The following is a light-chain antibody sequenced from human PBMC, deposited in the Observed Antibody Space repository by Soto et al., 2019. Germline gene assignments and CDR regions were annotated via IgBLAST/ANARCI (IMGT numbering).Light chain of an antibody. CDR2: DAS. CDR3: QPRSNWPPIT. V-gene: IGKV1D-13*01. J-gene: IGKJ5*01. Sequence: IQVTQWRCTKYAYGGERGKIVGRESQGISSALAWYQQKPGKAPKLLIYDASSLESGVPSRCSGSASGTDFPLTSSTLEPEDVAVYYCQPRSNWPPITFGQGTRLEIK. CDR1: QGISSA.